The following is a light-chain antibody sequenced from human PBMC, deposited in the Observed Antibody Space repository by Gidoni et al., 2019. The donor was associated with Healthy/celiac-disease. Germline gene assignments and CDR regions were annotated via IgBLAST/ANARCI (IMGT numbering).Light chain of an antibody. V-gene: IGKV1-6*01. J-gene: IGKJ1*01. CDR3: LQDYNYPRT. Sequence: VHMIPSPSSLSASVGDRVTITCRASQGIRNDLGRYQQKPGKAPKLLIYDASSLQSGVPSRFSGSGSGTDFTLTISSLQPEDFATYYCLQDYNYPRTFGQGTKVEIK. CDR1: QGIRND. CDR2: DAS.